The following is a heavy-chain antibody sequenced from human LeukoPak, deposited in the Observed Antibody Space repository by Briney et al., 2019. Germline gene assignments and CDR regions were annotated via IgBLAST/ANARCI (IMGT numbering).Heavy chain of an antibody. Sequence: PSETLSLTCTVSGGSISSYYWSWIRQPAGKGLEWIGRIYTSGSTNYNPSLKSRFAMSVDTSKNQFSLKLSSVTAADTAVYYCARVANYYDSSGYSTVFDYWGQGTLVTVSS. V-gene: IGHV4-4*07. D-gene: IGHD3-22*01. CDR2: IYTSGST. CDR1: GGSISSYY. CDR3: ARVANYYDSSGYSTVFDY. J-gene: IGHJ4*02.